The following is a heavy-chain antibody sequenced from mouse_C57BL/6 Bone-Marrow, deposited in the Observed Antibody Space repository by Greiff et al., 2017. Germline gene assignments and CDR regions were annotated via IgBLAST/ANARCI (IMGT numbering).Heavy chain of an antibody. D-gene: IGHD1-1*01. CDR1: GYTFTSYG. Sequence: QVQLKQSGAELARPGASVKLSCKASGYTFTSYGISWVKQRTGQGLEWIGEIYPRSGNTYYNEKFKGKATLTADKSSSTAYMELRSLTSEDSAVYFCARSDLLLRYYYAMDDWGQGTSVTVAS. CDR2: IYPRSGNT. CDR3: ARSDLLLRYYYAMDD. J-gene: IGHJ4*01. V-gene: IGHV1-81*01.